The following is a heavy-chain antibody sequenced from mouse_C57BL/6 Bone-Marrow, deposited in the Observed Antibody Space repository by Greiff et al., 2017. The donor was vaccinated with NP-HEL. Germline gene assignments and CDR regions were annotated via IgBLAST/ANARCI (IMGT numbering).Heavy chain of an antibody. CDR3: ARTNCYFDV. J-gene: IGHJ1*03. D-gene: IGHD2-13*01. Sequence: QVQLKQSGAELARPGASVKMSCKASGYTFTSYTMHWVKQRPGQGLEWIGYINTSSGYTKYNQKFKDKATLTADKSSSTAYMQLSSLTSEDSAVYYCARTNCYFDVWGTGTTVTVSS. V-gene: IGHV1-4*01. CDR1: GYTFTSYT. CDR2: INTSSGYT.